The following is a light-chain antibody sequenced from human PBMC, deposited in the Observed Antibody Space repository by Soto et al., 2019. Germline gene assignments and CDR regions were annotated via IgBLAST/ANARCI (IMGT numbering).Light chain of an antibody. CDR2: AAS. CDR1: EFLSSSY. V-gene: IGKV3-20*01. CDR3: QQQGT. Sequence: IVLTQSPGTLSLSPGERATLSCRASEFLSSSYLVWYQQKPGQAPRLLIYAASRRATGIPDRFSGSGSATEYTLTINTLEPEDFAVYYCQQQGTFGQGIKLEIK. J-gene: IGKJ2*01.